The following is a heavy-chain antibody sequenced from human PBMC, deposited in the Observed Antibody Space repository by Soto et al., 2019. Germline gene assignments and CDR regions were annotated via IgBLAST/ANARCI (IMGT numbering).Heavy chain of an antibody. CDR3: TREPSVDHIGAFDF. CDR2: ISGSGGGT. CDR1: KFTFSAYA. J-gene: IGHJ3*01. Sequence: EVQVVESGGGLVQPGGSLRLSCATSKFTFSAYAMTWVRQAPGEGLEWVSSISGSGGGTSYADSVKGRFSISRDNSKNTLYLRMNSLRVEHTAVYYCTREPSVDHIGAFDFWGQGIVVTVSS. V-gene: IGHV3-23*04. D-gene: IGHD2-2*01.